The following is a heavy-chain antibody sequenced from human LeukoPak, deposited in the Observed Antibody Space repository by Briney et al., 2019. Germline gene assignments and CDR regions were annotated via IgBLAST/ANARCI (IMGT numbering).Heavy chain of an antibody. J-gene: IGHJ4*02. CDR3: ARGSVVVIPNYYFDY. Sequence: SETLSLTCAVSGGSISSNNWWSWVRQPPGKGLEWIGEIYHSGSTTYNPSLKSRVTISVDTSKNQFSLKLSSVTAADTAVYYCARGSVVVIPNYYFDYWGQGTLVTVSS. CDR1: GGSISSNNW. D-gene: IGHD3-22*01. CDR2: IYHSGST. V-gene: IGHV4-4*02.